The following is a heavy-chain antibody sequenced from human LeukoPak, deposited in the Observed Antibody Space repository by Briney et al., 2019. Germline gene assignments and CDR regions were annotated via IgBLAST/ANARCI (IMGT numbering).Heavy chain of an antibody. Sequence: GESLKISRKVSGYRFADYWIGWVRQMPGQGLERMGIIYPGDSDTRYSSSFQGQVTISVDKSISTAFLQWSSLQASDTAMYYCANALSGYSYGYDYWGQGTLVTVSS. CDR1: GYRFADYW. J-gene: IGHJ4*02. CDR2: IYPGDSDT. D-gene: IGHD5-18*01. V-gene: IGHV5-51*01. CDR3: ANALSGYSYGYDY.